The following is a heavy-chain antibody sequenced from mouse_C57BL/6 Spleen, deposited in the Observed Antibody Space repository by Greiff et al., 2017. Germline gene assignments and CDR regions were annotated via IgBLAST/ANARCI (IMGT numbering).Heavy chain of an antibody. D-gene: IGHD4-1*01. CDR3: ARGDWDEGYVDY. CDR1: GYSITSGYY. CDR2: IRYDGSN. J-gene: IGHJ2*01. Sequence: ESGPGLVKPSQSLSLTCSVTGYSITSGYYWNWIRQFPGNKLEWVGYIRYDGSNNYNPSLKNRISITRYTSTNQFCLKLSSVTTEDTATYFCARGDWDEGYVDYWGQGTTLTVSS. V-gene: IGHV3-6*01.